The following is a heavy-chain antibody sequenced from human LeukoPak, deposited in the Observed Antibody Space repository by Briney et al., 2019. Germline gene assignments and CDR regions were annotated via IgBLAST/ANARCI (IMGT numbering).Heavy chain of an antibody. D-gene: IGHD3-22*01. V-gene: IGHV3-33*01. CDR3: ARDAQSWYYYDSSGYFDY. CDR1: GFTFSSYG. Sequence: GGSLRLSCAASGFTFSSYGMHWVRQAPGKGLEWVAVIWYDGSNKYYADSVKGRFTISRDNSKNTLYLQMNSLRAEDTAVYYCARDAQSWYYYDSSGYFDYWGQGTLVTVSS. J-gene: IGHJ4*02. CDR2: IWYDGSNK.